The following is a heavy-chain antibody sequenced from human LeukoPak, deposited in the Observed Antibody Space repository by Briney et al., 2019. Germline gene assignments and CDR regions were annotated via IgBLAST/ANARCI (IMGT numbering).Heavy chain of an antibody. V-gene: IGHV1-69*05. D-gene: IGHD6-13*01. CDR2: IIPIFGTA. J-gene: IGHJ6*03. CDR1: GGTFSSYA. CDR3: ARDSSSWDRYYYYYMDV. Sequence: ASVKVSCKASGGTFSSYAISWVRQAPGQGLEWMGGIIPIFGTANYAQKFQGRVTITTDESTSTAYMELSSLRSEDTAVYYCARDSSSWDRYYYYYMDVWGKGTTVTVSS.